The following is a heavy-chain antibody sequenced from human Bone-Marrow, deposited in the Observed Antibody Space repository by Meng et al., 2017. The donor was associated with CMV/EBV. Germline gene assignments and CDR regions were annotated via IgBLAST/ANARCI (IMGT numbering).Heavy chain of an antibody. CDR2: IYTSGST. Sequence: SISSGSYYWSWIRQPAGKGLEWSGRIYTSGSTNYNPSLKSRVTISVDTSKNQFSLKLSSVTAADTAVYYCARETYYYDSSGYYYDYWGQGTLVTVSS. J-gene: IGHJ4*02. D-gene: IGHD3-22*01. CDR3: ARETYYYDSSGYYYDY. V-gene: IGHV4-61*02. CDR1: SISSGSYY.